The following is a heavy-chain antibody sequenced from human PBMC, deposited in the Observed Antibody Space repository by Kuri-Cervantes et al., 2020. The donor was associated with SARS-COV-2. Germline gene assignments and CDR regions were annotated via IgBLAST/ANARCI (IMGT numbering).Heavy chain of an antibody. CDR2: INHGGST. V-gene: IGHV4-34*01. CDR1: GGLFSDYA. Sequence: GSLRLSCAVYGGLFSDYAWTWIRQTPEKGLEWIGQINHGGSTSYNPSLKSRVTISVDTSKKQFSLKLTSVTVADTAVYYCARGSPGYWGQGTLVTVSS. CDR3: ARGSPGY. J-gene: IGHJ4*02.